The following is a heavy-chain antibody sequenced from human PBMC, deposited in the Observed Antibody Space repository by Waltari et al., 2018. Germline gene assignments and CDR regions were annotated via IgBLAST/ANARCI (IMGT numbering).Heavy chain of an antibody. V-gene: IGHV1-2*02. CDR3: ARGLGDYIWGSYRPDAFDI. CDR2: INPTSVGT. D-gene: IGHD3-16*02. Sequence: QVQLVQSGAEVKKPGASVKVSCKASGYTFTGYYMHWVRQAPGQGLEWMGGINPTSVGTNYAQKFQGRVTRTRDTSISTAYRELSRLRSDDTAVYYCARGLGDYIWGSYRPDAFDIWGQGTMVTVSS. J-gene: IGHJ3*02. CDR1: GYTFTGYY.